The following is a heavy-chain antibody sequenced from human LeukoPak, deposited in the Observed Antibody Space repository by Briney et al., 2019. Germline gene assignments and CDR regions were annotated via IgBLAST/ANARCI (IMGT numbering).Heavy chain of an antibody. CDR3: ARSNWEGAFEI. J-gene: IGHJ3*02. V-gene: IGHV7-4-1*02. CDR1: AYIFSNNA. Sequence: ASVKVSCKPSAYIFSNNAMNWVRQAPGQGLEWMGWINTDTGNPAYAQGFTGRFVFSLDTSVGTTYLQISSLKAEDTAVYYCARSNWEGAFEIWGQGTMVTVSS. D-gene: IGHD7-27*01. CDR2: INTDTGNP.